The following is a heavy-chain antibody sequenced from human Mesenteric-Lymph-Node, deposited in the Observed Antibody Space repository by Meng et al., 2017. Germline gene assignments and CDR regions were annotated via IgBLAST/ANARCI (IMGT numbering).Heavy chain of an antibody. Sequence: SETLSLTCTVSGGSISSSSYYWGWIRQPPGKGLEWIGEIYHSGSTNYNPSLKSRVTISVDKSKNQFSLKLSSVTAADTAVYYCARGPASVDTAMVTFDYWGQGTLVTVSS. J-gene: IGHJ4*02. CDR2: IYHSGST. CDR1: GGSISSSSYY. D-gene: IGHD5-18*01. CDR3: ARGPASVDTAMVTFDY. V-gene: IGHV4-39*07.